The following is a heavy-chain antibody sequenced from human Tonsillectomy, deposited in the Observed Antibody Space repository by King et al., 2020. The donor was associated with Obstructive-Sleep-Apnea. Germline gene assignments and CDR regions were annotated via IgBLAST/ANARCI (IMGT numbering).Heavy chain of an antibody. Sequence: VQLVESGGGLVQPGGSLRLSCAASGFTFSSYWMSWFRQAPGKGLEWLANIKQDGSEKYYVDSVKCRFTISRDNAKNSLYLQMNSLRAEDTAVYYCARILLYYYGLPDYWGQGTLVTVSS. CDR3: ARILLYYYGLPDY. D-gene: IGHD3-10*01. CDR2: IKQDGSEK. V-gene: IGHV3-7*01. J-gene: IGHJ4*02. CDR1: GFTFSSYW.